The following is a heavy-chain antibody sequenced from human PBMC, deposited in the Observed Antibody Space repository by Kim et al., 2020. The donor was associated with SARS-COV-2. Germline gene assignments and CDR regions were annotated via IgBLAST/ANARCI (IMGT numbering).Heavy chain of an antibody. CDR3: AIHRAPGIAAGY. D-gene: IGHD6-13*01. Sequence: RYSPSFQGQVTISADKSISTAYLQWSSLKASDTAMYYCAIHRAPGIAAGYWGQGTLVTVSS. V-gene: IGHV5-51*01. J-gene: IGHJ4*02.